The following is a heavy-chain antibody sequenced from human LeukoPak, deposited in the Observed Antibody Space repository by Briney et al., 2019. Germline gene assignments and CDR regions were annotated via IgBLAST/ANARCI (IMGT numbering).Heavy chain of an antibody. Sequence: ASVKVSCKASGYTFTGYYMQWVRQAPGQGLEWMGWINPNSGGTNYAQKFQGRVTMTRDTSISTAYMELSRLRSDDTAVYYCATLYGDYEVLYYWGQGTLVTVSS. CDR2: INPNSGGT. CDR3: ATLYGDYEVLYY. D-gene: IGHD4-17*01. J-gene: IGHJ4*02. CDR1: GYTFTGYY. V-gene: IGHV1-2*02.